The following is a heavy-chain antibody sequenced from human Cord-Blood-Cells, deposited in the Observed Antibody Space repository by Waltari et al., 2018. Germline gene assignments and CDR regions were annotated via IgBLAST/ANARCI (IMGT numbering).Heavy chain of an antibody. CDR3: ARGRPPQH. V-gene: IGHV4-34*01. CDR2: INHSGRT. Sequence: QVQLQQWGAGLLKPSETLSLTCAVYVGSFSGYYWSWIRQPPGKGLEWIGEINHSGRTNYNPSLKSRVTISVDTSKNQFSLKLSSVTAADTAVYYCARGRPPQHWGQGTLVTVSS. CDR1: VGSFSGYY. J-gene: IGHJ4*02.